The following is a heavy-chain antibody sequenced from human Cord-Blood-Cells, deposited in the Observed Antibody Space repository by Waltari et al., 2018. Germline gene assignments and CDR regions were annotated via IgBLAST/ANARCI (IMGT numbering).Heavy chain of an antibody. V-gene: IGHV4-34*01. CDR2: INHSGST. CDR3: ARGDQNAFDI. Sequence: QVQLQQWGAGLLKPSETLSLTCAVYGGSFSGYYWSWIRQPPGQGLEWIGEINHSGSTNYNPSLKSRVTISVDTSKNQFSLKLSSVTAADTAVYYCARGDQNAFDIWGQGTMVTVSS. J-gene: IGHJ3*02. CDR1: GGSFSGYY.